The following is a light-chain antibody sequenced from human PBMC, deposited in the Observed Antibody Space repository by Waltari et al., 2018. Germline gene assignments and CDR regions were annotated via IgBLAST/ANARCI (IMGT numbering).Light chain of an antibody. CDR2: WAS. CDR3: HQYYSTPRT. CDR1: QSVLYTSNSKNY. J-gene: IGKJ1*01. V-gene: IGKV4-1*01. Sequence: DIVMTQSPDSLAVSLGERATINCKSSQSVLYTSNSKNYLAWYQQKPGPPPKLLLYWASTRASGAPERLSGSGSGTDFTLTISSLQAEDVAVYYCHQYYSTPRTFGQGTKVEIK.